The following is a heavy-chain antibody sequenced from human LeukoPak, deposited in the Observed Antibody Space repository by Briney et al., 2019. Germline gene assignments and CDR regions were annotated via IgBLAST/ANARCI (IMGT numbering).Heavy chain of an antibody. D-gene: IGHD3-22*01. V-gene: IGHV1-69*01. CDR3: ARDGWDYYDSSGYPLWDY. CDR2: IIPIFGTA. CDR1: GGTFSSYA. Sequence: SVKVSCKASGGTFSSYAISWVRQAPGQGLEWMGGIIPIFGTANYAQKFQGRVTITADESTSTAYMELSSLRSEDTAVYYCARDGWDYYDSSGYPLWDYWGQGTLVTVSS. J-gene: IGHJ4*02.